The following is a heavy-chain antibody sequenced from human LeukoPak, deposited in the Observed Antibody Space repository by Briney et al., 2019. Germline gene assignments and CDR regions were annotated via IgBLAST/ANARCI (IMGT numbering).Heavy chain of an antibody. CDR1: GFTFSNAW. CDR3: AKDSVGVAGPDY. D-gene: IGHD6-19*01. Sequence: SGGSLRLSCAASGFTFSNAWMSWVRQAPGKGLEWVSVISVDGGGTYYADSVKGRFTISRDNSKSTLYLQMNSLRAEDTAVYYCAKDSVGVAGPDYWGQGSLVTVSS. CDR2: ISVDGGGT. V-gene: IGHV3-23*01. J-gene: IGHJ4*02.